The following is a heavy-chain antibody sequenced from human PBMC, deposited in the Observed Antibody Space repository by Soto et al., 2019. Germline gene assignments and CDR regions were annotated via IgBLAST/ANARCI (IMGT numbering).Heavy chain of an antibody. D-gene: IGHD3-16*01. Sequence: PSETLSLTCTVSGDSAKDYYWSWVRQPLGKGQEWIGFIHYTGSRIFNPSLQSRVTMSVDVSQNQFSLRLTSVTAADTAIYYCARWGHPAVKAFDIWGQGTTVT. V-gene: IGHV4-59*02. CDR3: ARWGHPAVKAFDI. CDR1: GDSAKDYY. CDR2: IHYTGSR. J-gene: IGHJ3*02.